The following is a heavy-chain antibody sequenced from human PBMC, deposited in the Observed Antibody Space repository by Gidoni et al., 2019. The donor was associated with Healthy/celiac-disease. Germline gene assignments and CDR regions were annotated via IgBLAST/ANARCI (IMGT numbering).Heavy chain of an antibody. CDR1: GSSFTTYW. D-gene: IGHD3-16*01. V-gene: IGHV5-51*01. Sequence: VQLVQSGAEVQTPGESLNVSCKGSGSSFTTYWGGWVRQMPGKGLEWMGIIYPGDYDTRYSPSFQGQVTISADKSISTAYLQWSSLKASDTAMYYCARRIRMGDPRGWWFDPWGQGTLVTVSS. J-gene: IGHJ5*02. CDR3: ARRIRMGDPRGWWFDP. CDR2: IYPGDYDT.